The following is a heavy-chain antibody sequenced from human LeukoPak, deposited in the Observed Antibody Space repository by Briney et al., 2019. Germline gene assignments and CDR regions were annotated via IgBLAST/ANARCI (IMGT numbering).Heavy chain of an antibody. CDR2: INPKSGGT. CDR3: ARDLFYSVSGTYYNVGRVFNY. J-gene: IGHJ4*02. Sequence: ASVKVSCKASGYTFTGYYMHWVRQAPGQGLEWMGWINPKSGGTNYAQQFQGRVTMTRDTSISTACMELSRLRSDDTAVYYCARDLFYSVSGTYYNVGRVFNYWGQGTLVTVSS. V-gene: IGHV1-2*02. D-gene: IGHD3-10*01. CDR1: GYTFTGYY.